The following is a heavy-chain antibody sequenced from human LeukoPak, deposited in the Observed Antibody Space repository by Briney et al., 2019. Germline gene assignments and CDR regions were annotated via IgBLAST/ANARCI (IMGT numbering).Heavy chain of an antibody. V-gene: IGHV1-18*01. Sequence: ASVKVSCKASGYTFTSYGISWVRQAPRQGLEWMGWISAYNGNTNYAQKLQGRVTMTTDTSTSTAYMELRSLRSDDTPVYYCARDRLYCSGGSCYSSWFDPWGQGTLVTVSS. J-gene: IGHJ5*02. CDR1: GYTFTSYG. D-gene: IGHD2-15*01. CDR2: ISAYNGNT. CDR3: ARDRLYCSGGSCYSSWFDP.